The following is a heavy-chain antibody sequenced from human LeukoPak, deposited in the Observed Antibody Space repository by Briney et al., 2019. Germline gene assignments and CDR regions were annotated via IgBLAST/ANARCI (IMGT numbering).Heavy chain of an antibody. J-gene: IGHJ6*02. D-gene: IGHD6-13*01. V-gene: IGHV1-18*04. CDR3: ARGVSSWYYGMDV. Sequence: GASVKVSCKASGYTFTGYYMHWVRQAPGQGLEWMGWISVYNDNTYYTQKLQGRVTMTTDTSTSTAYMELGSLISDDTAVYYCARGVSSWYYGMDVWGQGTTVIVPS. CDR2: ISVYNDNT. CDR1: GYTFTGYY.